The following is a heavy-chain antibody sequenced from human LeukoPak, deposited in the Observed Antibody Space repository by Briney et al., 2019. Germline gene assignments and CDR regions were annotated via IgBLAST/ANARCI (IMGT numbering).Heavy chain of an antibody. CDR3: ARGPTVNFYYYGMDV. D-gene: IGHD4-11*01. Sequence: SETLSLTCTVSSSSVSSYYWSWIRQPRGKGLEWIGYIYYSGSTNYNPSLKSRVTISVDTSKSQFSLKLSSVTAADTAVYYCARGPTVNFYYYGMDVWGKGTTLTVSS. CDR2: IYYSGST. J-gene: IGHJ6*04. CDR1: SSSVSSYY. V-gene: IGHV4-59*02.